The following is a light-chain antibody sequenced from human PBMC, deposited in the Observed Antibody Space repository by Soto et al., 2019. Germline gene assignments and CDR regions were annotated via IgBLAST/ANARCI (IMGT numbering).Light chain of an antibody. CDR1: QRISTN. CDR2: GAS. J-gene: IGKJ4*01. Sequence: EIVITQSPATLSVSPGERATLSCRASQRISTNVAWYQQKPGQAPRLLIYGASTRATGIPARFSGSGFGTEFTLNINSLQSEDSAVYYCQQYNNWPLTFGGGTKAEI. V-gene: IGKV3-15*01. CDR3: QQYNNWPLT.